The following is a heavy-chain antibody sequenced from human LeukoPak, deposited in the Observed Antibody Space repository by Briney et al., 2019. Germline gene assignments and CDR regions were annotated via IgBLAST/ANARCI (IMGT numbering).Heavy chain of an antibody. CDR1: GGSFSGYY. CDR2: INHSGST. D-gene: IGHD2-21*02. V-gene: IGHV4-34*01. J-gene: IGHJ3*02. CDR3: ARGSGHIVMVTAVRAFDI. Sequence: KPSETLSLTCAVYGGSFSGYYWSWIRQPPGKGLEWIGEINHSGSTNYNPSLKSRVTISVDTSKNQFSLKLSSVTAADTAVYYCARGSGHIVMVTAVRAFDIWGQGTMVTVSS.